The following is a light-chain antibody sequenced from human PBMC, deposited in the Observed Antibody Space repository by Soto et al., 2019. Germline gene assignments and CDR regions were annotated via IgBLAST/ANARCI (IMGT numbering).Light chain of an antibody. V-gene: IGKV3-15*01. Sequence: PGERAALSCRASQSVSSYLAWYQQKPGQAPRLVIYGASTRATGVPARFSGSGFETEFTLTISSLQSEDFAIYYCQQYNNWPPITFGQGTRLEIK. CDR1: QSVSSY. CDR2: GAS. J-gene: IGKJ5*01. CDR3: QQYNNWPPIT.